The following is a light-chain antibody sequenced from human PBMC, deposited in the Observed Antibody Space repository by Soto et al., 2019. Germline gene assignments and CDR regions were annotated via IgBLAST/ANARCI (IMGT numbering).Light chain of an antibody. CDR3: SSYTRAATYV. CDR1: SSDVGAYNY. V-gene: IGLV2-14*03. CDR2: DVS. Sequence: QSVLTQPASMSGSPGQSITISCTGSSSDVGAYNYDSWYQQYRPGEAPKLIIYDVSHRPAGVSIRFSGSKSGNTASLTISGLQTEDEADYYCSSYTRAATYVFGTGTKLTVL. J-gene: IGLJ1*01.